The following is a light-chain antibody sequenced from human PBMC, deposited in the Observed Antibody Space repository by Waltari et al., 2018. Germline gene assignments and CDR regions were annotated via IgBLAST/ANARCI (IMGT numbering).Light chain of an antibody. V-gene: IGLV2-14*01. CDR3: SSFTSSSTWV. CDR2: DVS. Sequence: SALTQPASVSGSPGQSSTISCTGTTSDLGGYNFVPWYQQHPGKAPTLMIYDVSSRPSGVSNRFSGSKSGTTASLTISGLQAEVEADYYCSSFTSSSTWVFVGGTKLTVL. J-gene: IGLJ3*02. CDR1: TSDLGGYNF.